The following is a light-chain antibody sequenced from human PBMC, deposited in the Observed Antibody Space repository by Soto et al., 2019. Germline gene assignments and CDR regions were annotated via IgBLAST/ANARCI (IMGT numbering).Light chain of an antibody. CDR3: QQYNNWPLS. CDR1: QSVSSN. V-gene: IGKV3-15*01. CDR2: GAS. J-gene: IGKJ1*01. Sequence: VLLAPSPPTLSVTPWQRATLSFRASQSVSSNLAWYQQKPGQAPRLLIYGASTRATGIPARFSGSGSGTEFTLTISSLQSEDFAVYYCQQYNNWPLSFGQGTKVDNK.